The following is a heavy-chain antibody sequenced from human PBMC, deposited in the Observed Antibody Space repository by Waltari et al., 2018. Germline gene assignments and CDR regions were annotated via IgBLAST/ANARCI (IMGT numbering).Heavy chain of an antibody. Sequence: QVQLQESGPGLVKPSGTLSLTCAVSGGSISSSNWWSWVRQPPGKGLEWIGEIYHSGSTNYNPALKSRVTISVDKSKNQFSLKLSSVTAADTAVYYCARVALVVRGVVSYWYFDLWGRGTLVTVSS. D-gene: IGHD3-10*01. J-gene: IGHJ2*01. CDR1: GGSISSSNW. CDR2: IYHSGST. CDR3: ARVALVVRGVVSYWYFDL. V-gene: IGHV4-4*02.